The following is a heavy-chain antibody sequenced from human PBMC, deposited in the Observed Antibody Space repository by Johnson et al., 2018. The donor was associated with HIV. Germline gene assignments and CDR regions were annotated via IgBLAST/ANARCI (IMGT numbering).Heavy chain of an antibody. J-gene: IGHJ3*02. CDR3: AKDLSSSLGPGAFDI. V-gene: IGHV3-30*02. D-gene: IGHD6-13*01. CDR1: GFTFSSYG. CDR2: IRYDGSNK. Sequence: QEKLVESGGGLIQPGGSLRLSCAASGFTFSSYGMHWVRQAPGKGLEWVAFIRYDGSNKYYADSVKGRFTISRDNSKNTLYLQMNSLRAEDTAVYYCAKDLSSSLGPGAFDIWGQGTMVTVSS.